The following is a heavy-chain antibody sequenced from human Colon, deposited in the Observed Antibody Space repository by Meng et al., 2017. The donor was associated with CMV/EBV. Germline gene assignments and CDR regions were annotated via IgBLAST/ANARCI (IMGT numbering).Heavy chain of an antibody. CDR1: GYTFTGYY. D-gene: IGHD2-2*01. CDR2: INPNSGGT. Sequence: ASVKVSCKASGYTFTGYYMHWVRQAPGQGLEWMGWINPNSGGTNYAQKFQGGVTITRDTSNSTAYMELSRLRSDDTAVYYWAREPSCTSCHRKNWFDPWGQGTLVTVSS. V-gene: IGHV1-2*02. CDR3: AREPSCTSCHRKNWFDP. J-gene: IGHJ5*02.